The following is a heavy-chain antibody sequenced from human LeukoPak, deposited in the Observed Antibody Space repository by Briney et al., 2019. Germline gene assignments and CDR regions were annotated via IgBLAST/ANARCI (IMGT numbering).Heavy chain of an antibody. J-gene: IGHJ4*02. V-gene: IGHV3-23*01. CDR3: APYTYYFDH. CDR2: ISDSGGRT. D-gene: IGHD2-2*02. CDR1: GFTFSSFA. Sequence: GGSLRLSCAAPGFTFSSFAVSWVRQAPGKGLEWVSGISDSGGRTDYADSVKGRFTISRDNSKNTLYLQMNSLRAEDTAVYYCAPYTYYFDHWGQGTLVTVSS.